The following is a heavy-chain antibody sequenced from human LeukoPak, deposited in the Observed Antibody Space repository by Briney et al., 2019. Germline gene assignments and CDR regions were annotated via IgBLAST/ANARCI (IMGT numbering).Heavy chain of an antibody. CDR2: ISYDGSNK. CDR1: GFTFSSYG. CDR3: AKEAYDSSGYLGYFDY. J-gene: IGHJ4*02. Sequence: PGGSLRLSCAASGFTFSSYGMHWVRQAPGKGLAWVAVISYDGSNKYYADSVKGRFTISRDNSKNTLYLQMNSLRAEDTAVYYCAKEAYDSSGYLGYFDYWGQGTLVTVSS. V-gene: IGHV3-30*18. D-gene: IGHD3-22*01.